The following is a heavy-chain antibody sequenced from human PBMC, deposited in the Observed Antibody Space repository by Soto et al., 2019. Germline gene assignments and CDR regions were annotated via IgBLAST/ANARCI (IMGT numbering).Heavy chain of an antibody. Sequence: PGGSLRLSCAASGFTVSSNYMSWVRQAPGKGLEWVSVIYSGGSTYYADSVKGRFTISRDNSKNTLYLQMNSLRAEDTAVYYCARGFSAGKGSPPDYWGQVTLVTVSS. CDR2: IYSGGST. V-gene: IGHV3-53*01. D-gene: IGHD3-10*01. CDR1: GFTVSSNY. CDR3: ARGFSAGKGSPPDY. J-gene: IGHJ4*02.